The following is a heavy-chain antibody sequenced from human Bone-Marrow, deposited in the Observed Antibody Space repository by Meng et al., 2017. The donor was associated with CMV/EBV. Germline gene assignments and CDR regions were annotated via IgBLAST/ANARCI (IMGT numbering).Heavy chain of an antibody. D-gene: IGHD2-2*01. CDR1: GFTFSSYW. Sequence: GESLKISCAASGFTFSSYWMSWVRQAPGKGLEWVANIKQDGSEKYYVDSVKGRFTISRDNAKNSLYLQMNSLRAEDTAVYYCARDRAPYCSSTSCYGARGDYYYYGMDVWGQGTTVTVSS. CDR3: ARDRAPYCSSTSCYGARGDYYYYGMDV. V-gene: IGHV3-7*01. J-gene: IGHJ6*02. CDR2: IKQDGSEK.